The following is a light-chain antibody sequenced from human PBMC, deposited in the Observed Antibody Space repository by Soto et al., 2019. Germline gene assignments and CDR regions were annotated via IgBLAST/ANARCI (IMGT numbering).Light chain of an antibody. CDR2: GAS. J-gene: IGKJ1*01. Sequence: EIVLTQSPATLSVSPGERATLSCRASQSISSLLAWYQQKPGQAPRLLIYGASNRATGIPDRFSGSGSGTDFTLTISRLEPEDFAVYYCQQYNNWPRTFGQGTKVDI. V-gene: IGKV3D-15*01. CDR3: QQYNNWPRT. CDR1: QSISSL.